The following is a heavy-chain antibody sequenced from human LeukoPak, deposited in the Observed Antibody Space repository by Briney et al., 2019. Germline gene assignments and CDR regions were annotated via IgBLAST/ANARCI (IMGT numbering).Heavy chain of an antibody. CDR2: IRGSGGST. Sequence: GGSLRLSCAASGFTFSSYAMSWVRQAPGKGLEWVSAIRGSGGSTNYGDSVKGRFTIFRDNSKNTVYLEMNTLRDDDTAVYYCAKDQGIHYGYFDYWGQGSLVTVSS. CDR1: GFTFSSYA. V-gene: IGHV3-23*01. D-gene: IGHD3-10*01. CDR3: AKDQGIHYGYFDY. J-gene: IGHJ4*02.